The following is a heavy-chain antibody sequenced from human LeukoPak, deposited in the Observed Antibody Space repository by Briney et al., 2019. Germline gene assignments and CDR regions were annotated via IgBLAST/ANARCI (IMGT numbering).Heavy chain of an antibody. CDR2: IYSDGTT. Sequence: GGSLRLSCADSAFTVSNKYMSWVRQAPGKGLEWVSVIYSDGTTYYADSVKGRFTISRDDSKNTLYLQMNRLRAEDTAVYYCARDFSLQLFDYWGQGTLVTVSS. CDR3: ARDFSLQLFDY. V-gene: IGHV3-66*01. CDR1: AFTVSNKY. D-gene: IGHD5-24*01. J-gene: IGHJ4*02.